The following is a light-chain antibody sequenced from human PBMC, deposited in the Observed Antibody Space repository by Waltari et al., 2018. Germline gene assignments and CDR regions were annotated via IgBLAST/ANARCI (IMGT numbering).Light chain of an antibody. CDR1: QSISTS. Sequence: IVMTQSPATLSVSPGERATLSCRASQSISTSFAWFQENPGQAPRLLIYGASTRATGVPARFSGSGSGTYFTLVISSLRSEDFAVYYCQHYDKWLRYSFGQGTKVEIK. CDR3: QHYDKWLRYS. CDR2: GAS. V-gene: IGKV3-15*01. J-gene: IGKJ2*01.